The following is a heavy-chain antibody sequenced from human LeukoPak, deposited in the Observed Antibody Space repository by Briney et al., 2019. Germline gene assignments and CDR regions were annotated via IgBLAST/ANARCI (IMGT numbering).Heavy chain of an antibody. CDR1: GFTFSSYG. J-gene: IGHJ4*02. V-gene: IGHV3-30*18. Sequence: SLRLSCAASGFTFSSYGMHWVRQAPGKGLEWVAVISYDESNKYYADSVKGRFTISRDNSKNTLYLQMNSLRAEDTAVYYCAKERWELLTGDYWGQGTLVTVSS. D-gene: IGHD1-26*01. CDR3: AKERWELLTGDY. CDR2: ISYDESNK.